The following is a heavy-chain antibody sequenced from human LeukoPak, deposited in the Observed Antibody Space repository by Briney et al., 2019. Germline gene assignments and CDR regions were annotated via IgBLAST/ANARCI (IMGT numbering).Heavy chain of an antibody. V-gene: IGHV3-9*01. CDR1: GFTFDDYA. CDR2: ISWNSGSI. Sequence: GGSLRLSCAASGFTFDDYAMHWVRQAPGKGLEWVSGISWNSGSIGYADSVKGRFTISRDNAKNSLYLQMNSLRAEDTALYYCAKDTSLLWFGESGHWGQGTLVTVSS. CDR3: AKDTSLLWFGESGH. D-gene: IGHD3-10*01. J-gene: IGHJ4*02.